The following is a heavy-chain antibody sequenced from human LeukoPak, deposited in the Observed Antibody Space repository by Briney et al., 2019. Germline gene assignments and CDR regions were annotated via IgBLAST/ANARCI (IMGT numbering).Heavy chain of an antibody. CDR2: IYVSGST. D-gene: IGHD3-9*01. V-gene: IGHV4-61*02. Sequence: SQTLSLTCTVSGVAISSVSYDWSWIRQPAGKGLEWSGRIYVSGSTNYNPSLKTRLTISVDMSKNTFYIQLSLVTGADTAVYYCARDARTGYSSLGSPTHLDYWGQGTLVTVSS. CDR3: ARDARTGYSSLGSPTHLDY. J-gene: IGHJ4*02. CDR1: GVAISSVSYD.